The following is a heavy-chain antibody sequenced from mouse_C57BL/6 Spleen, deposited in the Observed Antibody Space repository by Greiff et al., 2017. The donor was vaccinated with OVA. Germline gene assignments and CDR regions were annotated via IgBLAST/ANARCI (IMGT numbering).Heavy chain of an antibody. V-gene: IGHV1-82*01. J-gene: IGHJ4*01. CDR2: IYPGDGDT. D-gene: IGHD4-1*01. Sequence: VKLMESGPELVKPGASVKISCKASGYAFSSSWMNWVKQRPGKGLEWIGRIYPGDGDTNYNGKFKGKATLTADKSSSTAYMQLSSLTSEDSAVYFCARRGDWDGAMDYWGQGTSVTVSS. CDR1: GYAFSSSW. CDR3: ARRGDWDGAMDY.